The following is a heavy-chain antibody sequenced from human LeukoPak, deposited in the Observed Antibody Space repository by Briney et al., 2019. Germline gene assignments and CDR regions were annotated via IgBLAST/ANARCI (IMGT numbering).Heavy chain of an antibody. CDR3: ARAKEITMVRGLIITFYFNY. D-gene: IGHD3-10*01. V-gene: IGHV4-30-2*01. CDR1: GASLSSGGYS. CDR2: IYYSGST. Sequence: SQTLSLTCAVSGASLSSGGYSWAWIRQPPGKGLEWLRNIYYSGSTDYNPSLKSRVTMSVDRSKNQFSLNLSSVTAADTAVYYCARAKEITMVRGLIITFYFNYWGQGTLVTVSS. J-gene: IGHJ4*02.